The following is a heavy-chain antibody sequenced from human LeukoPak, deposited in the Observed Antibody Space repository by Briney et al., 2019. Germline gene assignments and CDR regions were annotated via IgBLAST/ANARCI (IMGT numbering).Heavy chain of an antibody. J-gene: IGHJ4*02. D-gene: IGHD2-15*01. CDR3: ARDRYGYCGGCSCFLFDY. Sequence: ASVKVSCKASGYTFTMYYIHWVRQAPGQGFEWMGMINPGAGATTYAQRFRGRVTVTRDMSTTTVYMDLRSLRSEDTDVYYCARDRYGYCGGCSCFLFDYWGQGTLVTVSS. CDR1: GYTFTMYY. V-gene: IGHV1-46*01. CDR2: INPGAGAT.